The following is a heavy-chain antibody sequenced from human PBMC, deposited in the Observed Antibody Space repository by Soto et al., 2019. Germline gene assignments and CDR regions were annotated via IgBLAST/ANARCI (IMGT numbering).Heavy chain of an antibody. V-gene: IGHV1-69*02. CDR2: IIPILGIA. D-gene: IGHD3-10*01. CDR1: GGTFSSHT. CDR3: ARAPVRGVSATDY. J-gene: IGHJ4*02. Sequence: QVQLVQSGAEVKKPGSSVKVSCKASGGTFSSHTISWVRQAPGQGLEWMGRIIPILGIANYAQKFQGRVTITADKSTRPAYMELSSLRSEDTAVNYCARAPVRGVSATDYWGQGTLVTVSS.